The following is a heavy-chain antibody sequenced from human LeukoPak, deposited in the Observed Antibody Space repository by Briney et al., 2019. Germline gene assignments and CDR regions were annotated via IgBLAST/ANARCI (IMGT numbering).Heavy chain of an antibody. J-gene: IGHJ4*02. CDR2: ISYDGSNK. CDR3: AKLAATGGYYFDY. V-gene: IGHV3-30*18. D-gene: IGHD6-13*01. CDR1: GFTFSSYG. Sequence: GGSLRLSCAASGFTFSSYGMHWVRQAPGPGLEWVAVISYDGSNKYYANSVKGRFTISRDNSKNTLYLQMNSLRAEDTAVYYCAKLAATGGYYFDYWGQGTLVTVSS.